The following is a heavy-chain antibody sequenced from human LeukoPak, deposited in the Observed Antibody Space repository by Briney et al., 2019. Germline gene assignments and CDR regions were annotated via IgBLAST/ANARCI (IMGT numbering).Heavy chain of an antibody. J-gene: IGHJ4*02. D-gene: IGHD3-3*01. CDR2: ISYDGSNK. CDR3: ARGGSPYYDFWSGSFYYFDY. V-gene: IGHV3-30-3*01. Sequence: PGGSLRLSCAASGFTFSSYAMHWVRQAPGKGLEWVAVISYDGSNKYYADSVKGRFTISRDNSKNTLYLQMNSLRAEDTAVYYCARGGSPYYDFWSGSFYYFDYWGQGTLVTVSS. CDR1: GFTFSSYA.